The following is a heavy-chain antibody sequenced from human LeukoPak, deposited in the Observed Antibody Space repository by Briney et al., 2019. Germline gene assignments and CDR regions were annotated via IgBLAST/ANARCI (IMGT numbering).Heavy chain of an antibody. CDR3: ARKRTDGYISYYFDY. Sequence: ASVNVACKASRYTFIDYYMHWVRQAPGQGLEWMGIINLRGGSATYAQNLQGRVTMTRDTSTSTLYRELSSPAYEDTAVYYCARKRTDGYISYYFDYWGQRTLVTVSS. J-gene: IGHJ4*02. CDR1: RYTFIDYY. D-gene: IGHD5-24*01. CDR2: INLRGGSA. V-gene: IGHV1-46*01.